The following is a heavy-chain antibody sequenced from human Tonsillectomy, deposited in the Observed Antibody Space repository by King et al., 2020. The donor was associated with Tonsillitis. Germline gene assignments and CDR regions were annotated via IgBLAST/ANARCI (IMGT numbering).Heavy chain of an antibody. J-gene: IGHJ4*02. V-gene: IGHV3-33*05. CDR3: VRSYYYDTSRTPDY. CDR2: ISYDGSNK. D-gene: IGHD3-22*01. CDR1: GFTFSTYG. Sequence: VQLVESGGGVVQPGRSLRLSCAASGFTFSTYGIHWVRQAPGKGLEWVALISYDGSNKYYADPVRGRLTISRDTSKNTVYLQMNSMRAYDTAVYYCVRSYYYDTSRTPDYWGQGTLITVSS.